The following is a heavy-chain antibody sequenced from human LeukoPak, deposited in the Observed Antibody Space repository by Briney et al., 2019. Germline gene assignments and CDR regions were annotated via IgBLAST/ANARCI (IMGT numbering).Heavy chain of an antibody. D-gene: IGHD6-19*01. J-gene: IGHJ4*02. CDR1: GGSFSGYY. Sequence: SETLSLTCAVYGGSFSGYYWSWIRQPPGKGLEWIGEINHSGSTNYNPSLKSRVTISVDTSKNQFSLKLSSVTAADTAVYYCARAQWPELGDFDYWGQGTLVTVSS. CDR3: ARAQWPELGDFDY. CDR2: INHSGST. V-gene: IGHV4-34*01.